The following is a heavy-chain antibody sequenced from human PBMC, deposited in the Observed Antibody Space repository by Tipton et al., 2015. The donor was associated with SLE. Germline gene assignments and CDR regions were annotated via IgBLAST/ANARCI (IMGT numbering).Heavy chain of an antibody. CDR3: ARAPPFQR. J-gene: IGHJ1*01. CDR2: IYYSGST. CDR1: GGSISSSSYY. V-gene: IGHV4-39*01. Sequence: TLSLTCAVYGGSISSSSYYWGWIRQPPGKGLGWIGSIYYSGSTYYNPSLKSRVTISVDTSKNQFSLKLSSVTAADTAVYYCARAPPFQRWGQGTLVTVSS.